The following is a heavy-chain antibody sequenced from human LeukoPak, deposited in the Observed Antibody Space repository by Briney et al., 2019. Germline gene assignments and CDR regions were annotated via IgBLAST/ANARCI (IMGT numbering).Heavy chain of an antibody. CDR1: GFTFSNHG. CDR3: ATRRFGELTY. D-gene: IGHD3-10*01. CDR2: VSPPGGGT. Sequence: GGSLRLSCAASGFTFSNHGMNWVRQAPGKGLEWLSGVSPPGGGTYYADSVKGRFSISRDTSKNTLYLQMNSLRVEDTAVYYCATRRFGELTYWGQGTLVTVSS. V-gene: IGHV3-23*01. J-gene: IGHJ4*02.